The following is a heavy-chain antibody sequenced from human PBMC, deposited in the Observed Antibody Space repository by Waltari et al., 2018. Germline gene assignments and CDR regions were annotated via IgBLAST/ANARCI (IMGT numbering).Heavy chain of an antibody. CDR1: GLTGRNNF. CDR3: ARDRHCSSSGCSGL. J-gene: IGHJ4*02. V-gene: IGHV3-53*01. D-gene: IGHD2-2*01. CDR2: IYSGGST. Sequence: EVQLVESGGGLIQPGGSLRLSCAASGLTGRNNFMMWVRPAPGEGLGWVSLIYSGGSTYYADSVKGRFTISRDYSENTLYLQMNSLRGEDTAVYYCARDRHCSSSGCSGLWGQGTLVTVSS.